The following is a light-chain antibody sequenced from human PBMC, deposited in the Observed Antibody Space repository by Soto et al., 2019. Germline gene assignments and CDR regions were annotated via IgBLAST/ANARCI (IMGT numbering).Light chain of an antibody. Sequence: DIQMTQSPSSLSASVGDRVTITCRASQSISSYLNWYQQSPGKAPKLLIYAASTLQSGVPSRFSGSGSGTDFTLTISSLQPEDFATYYCQQSHSIPFAFGQGTKVDIK. CDR1: QSISSY. CDR3: QQSHSIPFA. V-gene: IGKV1-39*01. J-gene: IGKJ1*01. CDR2: AAS.